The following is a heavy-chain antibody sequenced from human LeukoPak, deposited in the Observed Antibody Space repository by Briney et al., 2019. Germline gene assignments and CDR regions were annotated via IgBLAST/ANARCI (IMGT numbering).Heavy chain of an antibody. CDR1: GGSFSGYY. D-gene: IGHD3-10*01. CDR2: INHSGST. Sequence: SETLSLTCAVYGGSFSGYYWRWIRQHPGKGLEWIGGINHSGSTNYNPSLKSRVTISVDTSKNQFSLKLSSVTAADTAVYYCARASMVRGVSLWGQGTLVTVSS. CDR3: ARASMVRGVSL. J-gene: IGHJ4*02. V-gene: IGHV4-34*01.